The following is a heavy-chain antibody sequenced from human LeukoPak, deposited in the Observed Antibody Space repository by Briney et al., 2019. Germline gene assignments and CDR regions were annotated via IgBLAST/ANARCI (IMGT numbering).Heavy chain of an antibody. V-gene: IGHV3-21*01. Sequence: GGSLRLSCAASGFTFCSYSMNRVRQAPGKGLEWVSSISSSSSYIYYADSVKGRFTISRDNAKNSLYLQMNSLRAEDTAVYYCAREGPVNYYMDVWGKGTTVTVSS. J-gene: IGHJ6*03. CDR1: GFTFCSYS. CDR2: ISSSSSYI. CDR3: AREGPVNYYMDV.